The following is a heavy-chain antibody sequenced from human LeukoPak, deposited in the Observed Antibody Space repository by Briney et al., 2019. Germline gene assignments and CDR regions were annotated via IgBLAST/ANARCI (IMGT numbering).Heavy chain of an antibody. J-gene: IGHJ5*02. CDR3: AREGGYSSGWSVR. D-gene: IGHD6-19*01. Sequence: SVKVSCKASGGTFSSYAISWVRQAPGQGLEWMGGINPIFGTANYAQKFQGRVTITADESTSTAYMELSSLRSEDTAVYYCAREGGYSSGWSVRWGQGTLVTVSS. V-gene: IGHV1-69*13. CDR1: GGTFSSYA. CDR2: INPIFGTA.